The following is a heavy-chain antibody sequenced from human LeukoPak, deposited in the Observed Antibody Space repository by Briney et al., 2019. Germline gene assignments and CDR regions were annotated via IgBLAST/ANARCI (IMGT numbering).Heavy chain of an antibody. V-gene: IGHV3-74*01. CDR2: INSDGSST. D-gene: IGHD1-26*01. CDR1: GFTFTNYW. Sequence: PGGSLRLSCAASGFTFTNYWMHWVRQAPGKGLVWVSRINSDGSSTSYADSVKGRFTISRDNAKNTLYLQMNGLRAEDTAVYYCARDGFGGSYSYWGQGTLVTVSS. J-gene: IGHJ4*02. CDR3: ARDGFGGSYSY.